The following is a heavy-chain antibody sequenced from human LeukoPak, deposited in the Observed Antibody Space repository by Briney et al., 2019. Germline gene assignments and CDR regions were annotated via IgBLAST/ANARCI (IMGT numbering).Heavy chain of an antibody. CDR1: GGSISSGSYY. D-gene: IGHD3-10*01. Sequence: SETLSLTCTVSGGSISSGSYYWGWIRQPAGKGLEWIGRIYTSGSTNYNPSLKSRVTISVDKAKNQFSLKVSSVTAADTAVYSCARGIWFGEGYYFSMDVWGKGTTVTISS. J-gene: IGHJ6*03. V-gene: IGHV4-61*02. CDR2: IYTSGST. CDR3: ARGIWFGEGYYFSMDV.